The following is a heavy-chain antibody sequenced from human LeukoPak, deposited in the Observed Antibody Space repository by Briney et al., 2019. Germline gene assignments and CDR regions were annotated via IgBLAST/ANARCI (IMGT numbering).Heavy chain of an antibody. CDR1: GFTFSSYA. Sequence: GGSLRLSCAASGFTFSSYAMSWVRQAPGKGLEWVSAISGSGGSTYYADSVEGRFTISRDNSKNTLYLQMNSLRAEDTAVYYCAKDGTRYCSGGSCYSTPYWGQGTLVTVSS. CDR2: ISGSGGST. CDR3: AKDGTRYCSGGSCYSTPY. D-gene: IGHD2-15*01. V-gene: IGHV3-23*01. J-gene: IGHJ4*02.